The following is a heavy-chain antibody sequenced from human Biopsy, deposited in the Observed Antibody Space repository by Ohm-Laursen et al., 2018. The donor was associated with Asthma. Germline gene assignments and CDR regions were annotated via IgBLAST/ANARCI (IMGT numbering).Heavy chain of an antibody. CDR3: ARIPRRSGSYFVDY. V-gene: IGHV4-31*02. Sequence: PSQTLSLTCTVSGDSITSGGCCWNWIRQHPGKGLEWIGYIHHSGTSYFNPSLKSRVSLSRDTSKNQFSLRLSSVTAADTAMYYCARIPRRSGSYFVDYWGQGTLVTVSS. CDR1: GDSITSGGCC. D-gene: IGHD3-22*01. J-gene: IGHJ4*02. CDR2: IHHSGTS.